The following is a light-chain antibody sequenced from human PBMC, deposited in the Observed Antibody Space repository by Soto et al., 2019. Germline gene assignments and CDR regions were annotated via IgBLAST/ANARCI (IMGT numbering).Light chain of an antibody. CDR2: AAS. J-gene: IGKJ1*01. Sequence: AIRMTQSPSSFSASTGDRVTITCRASQGISSYLAWYQQKPGKAPKLLIYAASTLQSGVPSRFSGSGSGTDFTLTISCLQYEDFATYYCQQYYIYPPTFGQGTKVEIK. CDR1: QGISSY. V-gene: IGKV1-8*01. CDR3: QQYYIYPPT.